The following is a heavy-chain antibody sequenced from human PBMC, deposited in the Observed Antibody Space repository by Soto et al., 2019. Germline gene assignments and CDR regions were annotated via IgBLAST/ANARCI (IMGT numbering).Heavy chain of an antibody. J-gene: IGHJ6*02. CDR3: ARELATDTGIRNFYSSSWDLRFSCYYYYGMDV. V-gene: IGHV3-21*01. Sequence: GGSLRLSCAASGFTFSSYSMNWVRQAPGKGLEWVSSISSSSSYIYYADSVKGRFTISRDNAKNSLYLQMNSLRAEDTAVYYCARELATDTGIRNFYSSSWDLRFSCYYYYGMDVWGQGTKVTVSS. D-gene: IGHD6-13*01. CDR2: ISSSSSYI. CDR1: GFTFSSYS.